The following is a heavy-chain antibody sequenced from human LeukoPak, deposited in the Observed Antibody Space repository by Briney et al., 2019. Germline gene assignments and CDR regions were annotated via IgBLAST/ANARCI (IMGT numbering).Heavy chain of an antibody. CDR2: ISHDGSDK. J-gene: IGHJ4*02. Sequence: GRSLRLSCAASGFAFSNYYMHWVRQAPGKGLEWVAVISHDGSDKYYADSVKGRFAISRDNSKNTLYVQMNSLRAEDTAVYYCALGSGSGSYYNLPFDYWGQGTLVTVSS. V-gene: IGHV3-30*03. CDR3: ALGSGSGSYYNLPFDY. D-gene: IGHD3-10*01. CDR1: GFAFSNYY.